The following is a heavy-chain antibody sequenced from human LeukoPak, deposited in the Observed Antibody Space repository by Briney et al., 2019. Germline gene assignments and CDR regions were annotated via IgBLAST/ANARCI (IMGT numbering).Heavy chain of an antibody. CDR1: GFTFSNYG. Sequence: PGRSLRLSCAASGFTFSNYGMHWVRQAPGKGPEWVAVISFDGSTKYYAVSVKGRFTISRDNSKNTLYLQMNSLRAEDTAVFYCAKDLNIAAVYPNWYFDLWGPGTLVTVSS. J-gene: IGHJ2*01. CDR3: AKDLNIAAVYPNWYFDL. D-gene: IGHD6-13*01. CDR2: ISFDGSTK. V-gene: IGHV3-30*18.